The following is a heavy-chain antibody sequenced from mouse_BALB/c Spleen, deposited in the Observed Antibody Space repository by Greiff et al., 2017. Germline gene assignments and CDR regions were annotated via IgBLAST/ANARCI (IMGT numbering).Heavy chain of an antibody. J-gene: IGHJ3*01. D-gene: IGHD4-1*01. V-gene: IGHV14-4*02. Sequence: EVQLVESGAELVRSGASVKLSCTASGFNIKDYYMHWVKQRPEQGLEWIGWIDPENGDTEYAPKFQGKATMTADTSSNTAYLQLSSLTAEDTAVDYCNAGWDKAYWGQGTLVTVSA. CDR2: IDPENGDT. CDR3: NAGWDKAY. CDR1: GFNIKDYY.